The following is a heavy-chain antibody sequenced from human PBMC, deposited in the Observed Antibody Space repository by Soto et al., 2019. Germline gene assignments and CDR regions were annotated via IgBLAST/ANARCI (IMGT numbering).Heavy chain of an antibody. V-gene: IGHV3-7*01. J-gene: IGHJ6*02. D-gene: IGHD6-19*01. CDR2: IKQDGSEK. CDR3: ARDSPEMAVTYYHYGMDV. CDR1: GFTFSNFW. Sequence: EVQLVESGGGLVQPGGSLRLSCAASGFTFSNFWMTWVRQAPGKGLEWVATIKQDGSEKHYVDSVKGRFSISRDNAKNSLDLQMNNLRVEDTAVYYCARDSPEMAVTYYHYGMDVWGRGTTITVSS.